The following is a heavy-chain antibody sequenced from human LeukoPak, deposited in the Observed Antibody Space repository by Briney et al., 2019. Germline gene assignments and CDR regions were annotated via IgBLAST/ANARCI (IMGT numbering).Heavy chain of an antibody. J-gene: IGHJ4*02. CDR1: GFPFINFA. CDR2: ISGGGGAT. CDR3: AKDRRGGITPSLFDS. V-gene: IGHV3-23*01. Sequence: PGGSLRLSCEASGFPFINFAMSWVRQAPGKRLEWVSTISGGGGATYFADSVKGRFTISRDNSKNTLSLQTNSLRAEDTAVYYCAKDRRGGITPSLFDSWGQGTLVTVSS. D-gene: IGHD3-10*01.